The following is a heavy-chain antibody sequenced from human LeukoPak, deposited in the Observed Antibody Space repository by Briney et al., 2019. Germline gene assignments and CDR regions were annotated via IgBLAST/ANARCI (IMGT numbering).Heavy chain of an antibody. J-gene: IGHJ5*02. CDR2: INPSGGST. V-gene: IGHV1-46*01. D-gene: IGHD6-13*01. Sequence: ASVTVSCKASGYTFTSYYMHWVRQAPGQGLEWMGIINPSGGSTSYAQKFQGRVTMTRDTSTSTVYMELSSLRSEDTAVYYCARDADSSSGPLNNWFDPWGQGTLVTVSS. CDR3: ARDADSSSGPLNNWFDP. CDR1: GYTFTSYY.